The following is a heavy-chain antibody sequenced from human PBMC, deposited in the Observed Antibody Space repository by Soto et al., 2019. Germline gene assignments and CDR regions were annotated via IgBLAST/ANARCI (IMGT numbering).Heavy chain of an antibody. Sequence: PSETLSLTCTVSGGSISSYYWSWIRQPPGKGLEWIGYIYYSVSTNYNPSLKSRVTISVDTSKNQFSLNLSSVTAADTAVYYCERDPGGQLDYGMDVWGQGTTVTVSS. CDR3: ERDPGGQLDYGMDV. J-gene: IGHJ6*02. CDR1: GGSISSYY. V-gene: IGHV4-59*01. D-gene: IGHD6-6*01. CDR2: IYYSVST.